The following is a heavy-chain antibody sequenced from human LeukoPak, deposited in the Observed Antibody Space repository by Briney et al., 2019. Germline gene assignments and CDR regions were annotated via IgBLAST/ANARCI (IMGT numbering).Heavy chain of an antibody. V-gene: IGHV4-34*01. Sequence: PSETLSLTCAVYGGSFNGYYWSWIRQPPGKGLEWIGEINHSGSTNYNPSLKSRVTISVDTSKNQFSLKLSSVTAADTAVYYCARVPTVTSVFYYYYYMDVWGKGTTVTVSS. CDR3: ARVPTVTSVFYYYYYMDV. CDR1: GGSFNGYY. CDR2: INHSGST. D-gene: IGHD4-11*01. J-gene: IGHJ6*03.